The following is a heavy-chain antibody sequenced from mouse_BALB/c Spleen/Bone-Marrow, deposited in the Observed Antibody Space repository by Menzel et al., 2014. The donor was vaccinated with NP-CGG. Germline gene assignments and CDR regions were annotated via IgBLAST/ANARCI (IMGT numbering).Heavy chain of an antibody. CDR1: GFTFSNYW. J-gene: IGHJ1*01. CDR3: TRPGYGIRYWYFDV. V-gene: IGHV6-6*02. CDR2: IRLKSNDYAT. Sequence: EVQVVESGGGLVQPGGSMKLSCVASGFTFSNYWMNWVRQSPEKGLEWVAEIRLKSNDYATHYAESVKGRFTISRDDSKSSVYLQMNNLRAEDTGIYYCTRPGYGIRYWYFDVWGAGTTVTVSS. D-gene: IGHD1-1*01.